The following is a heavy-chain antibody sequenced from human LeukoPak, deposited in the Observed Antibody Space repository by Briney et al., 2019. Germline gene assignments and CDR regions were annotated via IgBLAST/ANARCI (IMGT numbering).Heavy chain of an antibody. V-gene: IGHV3-21*04. CDR3: AKVAHNSWPFYSDS. D-gene: IGHD6-13*01. CDR1: GFTFSSYS. J-gene: IGHJ4*02. CDR2: ISSSSSYI. Sequence: KPGGSLRLSCAASGFTFSSYSMNWVRQAPGKGLEWVSSISSSSSYIYYADSVKGRFTISRDNAKNSLYLQMNSLRVDDMGLYYCAKVAHNSWPFYSDSWGQGTLVTVSS.